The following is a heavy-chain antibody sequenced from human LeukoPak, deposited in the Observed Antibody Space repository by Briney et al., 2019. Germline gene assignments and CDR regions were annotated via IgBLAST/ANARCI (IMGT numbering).Heavy chain of an antibody. D-gene: IGHD6-13*01. CDR3: ARESAAAGLFDY. Sequence: GGSLRLSCAASGFIFSSYETNWVRQAPGKGLEWVSSISSSSSYIYYADSVKGRFTISRDNAKNSLYLQMNSLRAEDTAVYYCARESAAAGLFDYWGQGTLVTVSS. V-gene: IGHV3-21*01. J-gene: IGHJ4*02. CDR1: GFIFSSYE. CDR2: ISSSSSYI.